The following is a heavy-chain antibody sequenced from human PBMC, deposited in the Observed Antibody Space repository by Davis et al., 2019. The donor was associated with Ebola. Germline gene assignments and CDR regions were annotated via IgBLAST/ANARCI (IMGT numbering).Heavy chain of an antibody. CDR1: GFTFSNYA. CDR2: IHGSGTGA. D-gene: IGHD1-1*01. J-gene: IGHJ4*02. Sequence: PGGSLRLSCAVSGFTFSNYAMTWFRQAPGKGLEWVSAIHGSGTGAFYADSVKGRFTISRDNSKNILYLEMNSVRAEDTAIYYCTTRLVNHFDYWGQGTLVTVSS. CDR3: TTRLVNHFDY. V-gene: IGHV3-23*01.